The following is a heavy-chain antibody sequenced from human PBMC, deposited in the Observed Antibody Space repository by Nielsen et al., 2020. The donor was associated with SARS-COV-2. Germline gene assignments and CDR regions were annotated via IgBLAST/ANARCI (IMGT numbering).Heavy chain of an antibody. D-gene: IGHD3-9*01. CDR3: ARALTDSAWRGAYYVDV. CDR1: GDSMRSHY. Sequence: SETLSLTCSVPGDSMRSHYWSWIRQAPGKGLEWIGYTHSNGNTNYNPSLKSRVGMSLDTSNNHFSLRLSSVTAADTATYYCARALTDSAWRGAYYVDVWGTGTTVTVSS. CDR2: THSNGNT. J-gene: IGHJ6*03. V-gene: IGHV4-59*08.